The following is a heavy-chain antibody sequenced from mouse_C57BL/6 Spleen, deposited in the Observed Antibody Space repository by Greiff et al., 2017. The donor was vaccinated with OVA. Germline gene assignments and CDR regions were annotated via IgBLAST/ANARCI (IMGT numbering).Heavy chain of an antibody. CDR1: GYTFTSYW. Sequence: VQLQQPGAELVKPGASVKLSCKASGYTFTSYWMHWVKQRPGQGLEWIGMIHPNSGSTNYNEKFKSKATLTVDKSSSTAYMQLSSLTSEDSAVYYCARGSHITTVVADAMDYWGQGTSVTVSS. D-gene: IGHD1-1*01. J-gene: IGHJ4*01. V-gene: IGHV1-64*01. CDR3: ARGSHITTVVADAMDY. CDR2: IHPNSGST.